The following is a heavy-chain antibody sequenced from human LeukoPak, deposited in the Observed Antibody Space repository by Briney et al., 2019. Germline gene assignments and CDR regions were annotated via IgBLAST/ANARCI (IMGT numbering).Heavy chain of an antibody. J-gene: IGHJ4*02. D-gene: IGHD5-12*01. CDR2: IYSGGST. CDR1: GFTVSSNY. Sequence: GGSLRLSCAASGFTVSSNYMSWVRQAPGKGLEWVSVIYSGGSTYYADSVKGRFTISRDNSKNTLYLQMSSLRAEDTAVYYCARDRGVATRRGYFDYWGQGTLVTVSS. CDR3: ARDRGVATRRGYFDY. V-gene: IGHV3-66*01.